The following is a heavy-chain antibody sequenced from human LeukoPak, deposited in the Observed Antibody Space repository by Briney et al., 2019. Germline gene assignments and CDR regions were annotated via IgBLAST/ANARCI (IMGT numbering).Heavy chain of an antibody. CDR2: INWNGGST. Sequence: GGSLRLSCAASGSTFDDHGMSWVRQVPGKGLEWVAGINWNGGSTGYADSVKGRFTISRDNAKNSLFLQMNSLRDEDTALYYCAMGDSSGWYFDYWGQGTLVTVSS. CDR3: AMGDSSGWYFDY. CDR1: GSTFDDHG. J-gene: IGHJ4*02. V-gene: IGHV3-20*04. D-gene: IGHD6-19*01.